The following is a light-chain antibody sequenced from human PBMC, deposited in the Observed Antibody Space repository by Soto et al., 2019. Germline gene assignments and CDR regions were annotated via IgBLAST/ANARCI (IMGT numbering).Light chain of an antibody. CDR1: RNIERW. J-gene: IGKJ1*01. CDR2: NAS. Sequence: MQRRQSPSILLVAVGYTITITCRASRNIERWLAWYQQKPGKPPKVLILNASNLESGVPSRFIGSGHGTEFTLTISSMKPEDFGIYSCQQYETYWTFGQGTKVDIK. CDR3: QQYETYWT. V-gene: IGKV1-5*01.